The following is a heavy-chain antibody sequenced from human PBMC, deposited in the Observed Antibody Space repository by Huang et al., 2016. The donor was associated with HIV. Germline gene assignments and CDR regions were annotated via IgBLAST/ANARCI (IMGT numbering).Heavy chain of an antibody. Sequence: QVRLDQWGAGLLKPSETLTLTCAVYGDSLSGFFWSWIRQSPGRGLEWIGEITQSGSTNYNPSLKSRVTIPMDTSMKQFSLKLKAVAADDTSTYYCARGRGTSWSFFDTWGQGSFVTVSS. V-gene: IGHV4-34*01. D-gene: IGHD2-2*01. J-gene: IGHJ5*02. CDR1: GDSLSGFF. CDR3: ARGRGTSWSFFDT. CDR2: ITQSGST.